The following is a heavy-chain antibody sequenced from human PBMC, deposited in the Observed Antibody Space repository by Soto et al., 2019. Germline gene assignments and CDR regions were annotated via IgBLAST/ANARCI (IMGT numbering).Heavy chain of an antibody. CDR2: IDGSSAST. CDR3: ARDRRPSIYSGLAV. V-gene: IGHV3-23*01. J-gene: IGHJ6*02. Sequence: LRLSCAASGFTFSDYAMSWVRQAPGKGLEWVSAIDGSSASTNYADSVKGRFTISRDNSKNTLFLHMSGLRAEDTAVYYCARDRRPSIYSGLAVWGQGTTVTVSS. D-gene: IGHD2-2*01. CDR1: GFTFSDYA.